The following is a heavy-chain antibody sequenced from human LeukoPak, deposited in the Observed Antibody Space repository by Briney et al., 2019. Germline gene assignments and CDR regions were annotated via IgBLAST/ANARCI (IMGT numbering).Heavy chain of an antibody. CDR2: IYYSGST. J-gene: IGHJ4*02. V-gene: IGHV4-31*02. Sequence: SWIRQHPGKGLEWIGYIYYSGSTYYNPSLKSRVTISVDTSKNQFSLKLSSVTAADTAVYYCARSRIDTIFGVVRTSDSYYFDYWGQGTLVTVSS. CDR3: ARSRIDTIFGVVRTSDSYYFDY. D-gene: IGHD3-3*01.